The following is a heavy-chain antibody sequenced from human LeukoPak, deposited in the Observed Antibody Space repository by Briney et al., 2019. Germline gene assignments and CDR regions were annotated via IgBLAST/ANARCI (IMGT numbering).Heavy chain of an antibody. V-gene: IGHV3-23*01. J-gene: IGHJ4*02. CDR3: AAGRPWLPVDY. CDR2: ISNSGNST. Sequence: GGSLRLSCADSGLTFRSYAMSWVRQAPGKGLEWVSTISNSGNSTYYADSVKGRFTISRDNSMNTLYLQMNSLRVEDTAVYYCAAGRPWLPVDYWGQGTLVTVSS. CDR1: GLTFRSYA. D-gene: IGHD3-10*01.